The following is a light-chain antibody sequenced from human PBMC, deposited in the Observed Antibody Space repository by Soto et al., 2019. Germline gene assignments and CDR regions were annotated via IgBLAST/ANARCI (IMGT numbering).Light chain of an antibody. CDR3: QYYGSSST. J-gene: IGKJ1*01. Sequence: DIVMTQSPDSLAVSLGERATINCKSSQSVLYNSNNKNYLAWYQQKPGQPPKLLIYWASTRQSGVPDRFSGSGSGTDFTLTISSLQTEDVAVYYCQYYGSSSTFGQGTKVDIK. V-gene: IGKV4-1*01. CDR1: QSVLYNSNNKNY. CDR2: WAS.